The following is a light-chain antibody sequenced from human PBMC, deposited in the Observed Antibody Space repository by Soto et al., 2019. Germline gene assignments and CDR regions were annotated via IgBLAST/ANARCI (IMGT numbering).Light chain of an antibody. CDR2: ECS. V-gene: IGLV2-23*01. Sequence: QSALTQPASVSGSPGQSITISCTGTSSDVGSYNLVSWYQQHPGKAPKLMMYECSKRPSGVSNRFSGSKSGNTASLTISGLQAEDEADYYCCSYAGNRVVFGRGTKLTVL. J-gene: IGLJ2*01. CDR3: CSYAGNRVV. CDR1: SSDVGSYNL.